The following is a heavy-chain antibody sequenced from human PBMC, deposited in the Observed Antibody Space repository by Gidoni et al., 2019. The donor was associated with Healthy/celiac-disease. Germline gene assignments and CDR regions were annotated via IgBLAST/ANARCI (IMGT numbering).Heavy chain of an antibody. CDR2: IIPIFGTA. CDR1: GGTFSSYA. J-gene: IGHJ4*02. Sequence: QVQLVQSGAEVKKPGSAVKVSCKASGGTFSSYAISWVRQAPGQGLEWMGGIIPIFGTAKYAQKFQGRVTITADEFTSTAYMELSSLRSEDTAVYYCARAGDRGVIRNVYYFDYWGQGTLVTVSS. CDR3: ARAGDRGVIRNVYYFDY. V-gene: IGHV1-69*01. D-gene: IGHD3-10*01.